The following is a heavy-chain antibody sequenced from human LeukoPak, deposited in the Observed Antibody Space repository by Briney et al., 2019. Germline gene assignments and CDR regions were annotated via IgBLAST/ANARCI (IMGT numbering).Heavy chain of an antibody. CDR3: AKRGVVIRVILVGFHKEAYYFDS. CDR1: GITLSNYG. J-gene: IGHJ4*02. V-gene: IGHV3-23*01. Sequence: GGSLRLSCAVAGITLSNYGMSWVRQAPGKGLEWVAGISGSGGGTNYADSVKGRFAISRDNPRNTLYLQMNSLRAEDTAVYFCAKRGVVIRVILVGFHKEAYYFDSWGQGALVTVSS. CDR2: ISGSGGGT. D-gene: IGHD3-22*01.